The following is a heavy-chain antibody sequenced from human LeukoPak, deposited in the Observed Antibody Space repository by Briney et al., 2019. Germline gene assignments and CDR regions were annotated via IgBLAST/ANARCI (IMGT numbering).Heavy chain of an antibody. D-gene: IGHD6-19*01. CDR2: IYNTGST. V-gene: IGHV4-61*01. CDR1: GVTVSSAFFNIYY. J-gene: IGHJ4*02. CDR3: ARHLSGWYDVGLHY. Sequence: PSETLSLTCTVSGVTVSSAFFNIYYWGWIRQPPGKGLEWIGYIYNTGSTTYDPSLKSRVTMSVGTSKNQFSLKLSSVTAADTAVYYCARHLSGWYDVGLHYWGQGTLVTVSS.